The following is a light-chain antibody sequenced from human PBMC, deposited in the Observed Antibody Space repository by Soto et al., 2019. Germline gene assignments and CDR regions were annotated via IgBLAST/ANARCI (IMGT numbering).Light chain of an antibody. V-gene: IGKV1-5*03. CDR3: QQYNSYV. CDR1: QSIGSW. CDR2: KAS. Sequence: DVPMTQTPSSLSASVGDRVILTCRASQSIGSWLAWYQQKPGKAPKLLIYKASSLESGVPTRFSGSGSGTDFTLTISSLQPEDFATYYCQQYNSYVFGPGTKVDIK. J-gene: IGKJ3*01.